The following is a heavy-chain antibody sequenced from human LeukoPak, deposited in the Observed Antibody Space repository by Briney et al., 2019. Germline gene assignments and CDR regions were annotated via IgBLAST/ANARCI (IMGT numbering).Heavy chain of an antibody. CDR2: INQDGSKK. D-gene: IGHD4/OR15-4a*01. CDR3: ARGQILTF. J-gene: IGHJ4*02. Sequence: GTFLIICSATAGFTFTDCWISCVRHAPGKGREWVANINQDGSKKFYVDSVKGRVTISRDKSKNALYLQLNSLTAADTGEYFCARGQILTFWGQGTLVTVS. CDR1: GFTFTDCW. V-gene: IGHV3-7*01.